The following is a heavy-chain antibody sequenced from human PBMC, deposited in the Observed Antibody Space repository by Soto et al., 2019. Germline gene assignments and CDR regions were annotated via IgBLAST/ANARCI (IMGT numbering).Heavy chain of an antibody. V-gene: IGHV3-23*01. CDR3: AKGAFAVGDTNYFFDY. D-gene: IGHD1-26*01. CDR2: ISGGCGGT. Sequence: EVQLLESGGDLEQPGGSLRLSCAASGFTFSNYAMNWVRQAPGKGLEWVSSISGGCGGTYYADAVKGRFTICRDDSLNMLYLQMSSLRGEDTAEYYCAKGAFAVGDTNYFFDYWGQGTLVTVSS. CDR1: GFTFSNYA. J-gene: IGHJ4*02.